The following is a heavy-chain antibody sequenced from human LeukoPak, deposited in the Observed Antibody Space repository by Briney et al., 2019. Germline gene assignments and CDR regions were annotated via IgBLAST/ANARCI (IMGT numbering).Heavy chain of an antibody. J-gene: IGHJ2*01. CDR2: IYSNDNT. D-gene: IGHD1-26*01. Sequence: PSETLSLTCTVSGASIGTYYWSWLRQPAGKGLEWIGRIYSNDNTNYNPSLRSRVTLSVDRSKNQVSLRLTSVTAADTAVYYCARVEWEASWYFDLWGRGTLVTVSS. V-gene: IGHV4-4*07. CDR3: ARVEWEASWYFDL. CDR1: GASIGTYY.